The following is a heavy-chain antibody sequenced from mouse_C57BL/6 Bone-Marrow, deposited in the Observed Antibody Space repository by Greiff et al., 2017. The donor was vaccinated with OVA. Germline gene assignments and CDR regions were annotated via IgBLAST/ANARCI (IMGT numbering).Heavy chain of an antibody. CDR3: ARGRGYGDDFDY. J-gene: IGHJ2*01. CDR2: VLPGSGGT. CDR1: GYTFTGYW. Sequence: VQLQQSGAELMKPGASVKLSCKATGYTFTGYWIEWVKQRPGHGLEWIGEVLPGSGGTNYNEKFKGKATFTADTSSNTAYMQLSSLTTEDSAIYYCARGRGYGDDFDYWGQGTTLTVSS. V-gene: IGHV1-9*01. D-gene: IGHD2-2*01.